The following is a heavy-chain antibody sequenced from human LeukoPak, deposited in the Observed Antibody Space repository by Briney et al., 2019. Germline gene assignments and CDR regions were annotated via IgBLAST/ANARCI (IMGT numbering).Heavy chain of an antibody. CDR1: GGSISSGSYY. CDR3: ARGIDY. Sequence: SETLSLTCTVSGGSISSGSYYWSWIRQPAGKGLEWIGRIYTSGSTNYNPSLKSRVTISVDTSKNQFSLKLSSVTAADTAVYYCARGIDYWGRGTLVTVSS. CDR2: IYTSGST. V-gene: IGHV4-61*02. J-gene: IGHJ4*02.